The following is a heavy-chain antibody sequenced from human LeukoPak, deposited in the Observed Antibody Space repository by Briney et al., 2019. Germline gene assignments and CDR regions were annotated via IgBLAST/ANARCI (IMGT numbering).Heavy chain of an antibody. J-gene: IGHJ3*02. CDR2: ISAYNGNT. CDR3: ARDLVGKYSSSLSGSDAFDI. CDR1: GYTFTSYG. Sequence: ASVKVACKASGYTFTSYGISWVRQAPGQGLEWMGWISAYNGNTNYAQKLQGRVTMTTDTSTSTAYMELRSLRSDDTAVYYCARDLVGKYSSSLSGSDAFDIWGQGTMVTVSS. D-gene: IGHD6-6*01. V-gene: IGHV1-18*01.